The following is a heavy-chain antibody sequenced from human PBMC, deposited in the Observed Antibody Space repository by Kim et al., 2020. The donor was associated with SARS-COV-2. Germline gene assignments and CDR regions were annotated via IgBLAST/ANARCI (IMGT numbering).Heavy chain of an antibody. V-gene: IGHV4-34*01. CDR3: ARVDRKYGGNSGFDY. CDR2: INHSGST. Sequence: SETLSLTCAVYGGSFSGYYWSWIRQPPGKGLEWIGEINHSGSTNYNPSLKSRVTISVDTSKNQFSLKLSSVTAADTAVYYCARVDRKYGGNSGFDYWVQGTLVTVSS. CDR1: GGSFSGYY. J-gene: IGHJ4*02. D-gene: IGHD2-21*02.